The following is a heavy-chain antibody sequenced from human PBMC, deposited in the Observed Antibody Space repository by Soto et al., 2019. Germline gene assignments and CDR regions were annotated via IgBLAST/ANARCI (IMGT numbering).Heavy chain of an antibody. V-gene: IGHV3-23*01. J-gene: IGHJ6*03. CDR3: AKARDDYYYYMDV. CDR1: GFTFSSYA. CDR2: ISGSGGST. Sequence: VQLLESGGGLVQPGGSLRLSCAASGFTFSSYAMSWVRQAPGKGLEWVSAISGSGGSTYYADSVKSRFTISRDNSKNTLYLQMNSLRAEDTAVYYCAKARDDYYYYMDVWGKGTTVTVSS.